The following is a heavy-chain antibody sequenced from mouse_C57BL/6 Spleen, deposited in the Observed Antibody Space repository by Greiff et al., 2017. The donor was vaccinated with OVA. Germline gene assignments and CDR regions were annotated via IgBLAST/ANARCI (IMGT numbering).Heavy chain of an antibody. CDR1: GFTFSDYG. J-gene: IGHJ4*01. CDR2: ISSGSSTI. V-gene: IGHV5-17*01. Sequence: VQLKESGGGLVKPGGSLKLSCAASGFTFSDYGMHWVRQAPEKGLEWVAYISSGSSTIYYADTVKGRFTISRDNAKNTLFLQMTSLRSEDTAMYYCARPGYYGSSLYYAMDYWGQGTSVTVSS. D-gene: IGHD1-1*01. CDR3: ARPGYYGSSLYYAMDY.